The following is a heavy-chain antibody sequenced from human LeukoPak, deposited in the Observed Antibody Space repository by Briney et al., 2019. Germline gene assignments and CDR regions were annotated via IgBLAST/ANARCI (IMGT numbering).Heavy chain of an antibody. CDR2: INSDGSST. CDR3: ARGNSHAFDI. D-gene: IGHD3-10*01. V-gene: IGHV3-74*01. Sequence: GGSLRLSCSASGFTFSIAAMHWVRQAPGKGLVWVSRINSDGSSTSYADSVKGRFTISRDNAKNTLYLQMNSLRVEDTAVYYCARGNSHAFDIWGQGTMVTVSS. CDR1: GFTFSIAA. J-gene: IGHJ3*02.